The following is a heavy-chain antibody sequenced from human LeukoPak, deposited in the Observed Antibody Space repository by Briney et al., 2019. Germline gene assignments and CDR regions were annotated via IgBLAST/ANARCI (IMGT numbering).Heavy chain of an antibody. D-gene: IGHD3-10*01. CDR1: GYIFSAYW. Sequence: GESLKISCKASGYIFSAYWIGWVRQTPGKGLEWMGIIYPGDSDTKYNPSFQGQVTMSADKSTNTAHLQWSSLKASDTAMYYCARPMYYYGSGSYAFDIWGQGTMVTVSS. CDR3: ARPMYYYGSGSYAFDI. J-gene: IGHJ3*02. CDR2: IYPGDSDT. V-gene: IGHV5-51*01.